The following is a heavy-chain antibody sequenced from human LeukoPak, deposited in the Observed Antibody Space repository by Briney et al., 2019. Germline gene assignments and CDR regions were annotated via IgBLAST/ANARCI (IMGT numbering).Heavy chain of an antibody. CDR2: ISYDGSNK. D-gene: IGHD2-2*01. V-gene: IGHV3-30*04. CDR3: ARGNVVVPAASLSWFDP. J-gene: IGHJ5*02. CDR1: GFTFSSYA. Sequence: GGSLRLSCAASGFTFSSYAMHWVRQAPGKGLEWVAVISYDGSNKYYADSVKGRFTISRDNSKNTLYLQMNSLRAEDTAVYYCARGNVVVPAASLSWFDPWGQGTLVTVSS.